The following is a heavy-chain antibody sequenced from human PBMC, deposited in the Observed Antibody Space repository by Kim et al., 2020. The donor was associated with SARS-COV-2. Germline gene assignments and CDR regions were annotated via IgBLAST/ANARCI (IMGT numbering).Heavy chain of an antibody. CDR1: GGSISSYY. V-gene: IGHV4-59*01. Sequence: SETLSLTCTVSGGSISSYYWNWIRQPPGKGLEWIGYIYYTGSTNYNPSLKSRVIMSVDTSKNQFSLKLSSVTAADTAVYYCARDQSGSDNWFDPWGRGTLVTVSS. CDR3: ARDQSGSDNWFDP. CDR2: IYYTGST. D-gene: IGHD1-26*01. J-gene: IGHJ5*02.